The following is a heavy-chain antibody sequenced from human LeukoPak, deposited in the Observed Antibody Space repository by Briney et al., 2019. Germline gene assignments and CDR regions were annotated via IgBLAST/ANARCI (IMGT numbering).Heavy chain of an antibody. CDR1: GGSISSGGYY. CDR3: ARAQTMGDFWADDFDY. CDR2: IYYSGST. Sequence: SETLSLTCTVSGGSISSGGYYWSWIRQHPGKGLEWIGYIYYSGSTYYNPSLKSRATISVDTSKNQFSLKLSSVTAADTAVYYCARAQTMGDFWADDFDYWGQGTLVTVSS. V-gene: IGHV4-31*03. D-gene: IGHD3-3*01. J-gene: IGHJ4*02.